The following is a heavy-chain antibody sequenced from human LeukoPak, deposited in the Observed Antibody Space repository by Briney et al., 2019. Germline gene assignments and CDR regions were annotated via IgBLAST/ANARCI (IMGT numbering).Heavy chain of an antibody. CDR3: TRDRAVYCGGDCYPYWGALDI. Sequence: GGSLRLSCAASGLSFNSCGMHWVRQAPGKGLEWVAVISSDGSNKYYADSMKGRLTISRDNAKNSLYLQMNSLRAEDTAVYYCTRDRAVYCGGDCYPYWGALDIWGQGTMVTVSS. CDR2: ISSDGSNK. D-gene: IGHD2-21*02. J-gene: IGHJ3*02. V-gene: IGHV3-30*03. CDR1: GLSFNSCG.